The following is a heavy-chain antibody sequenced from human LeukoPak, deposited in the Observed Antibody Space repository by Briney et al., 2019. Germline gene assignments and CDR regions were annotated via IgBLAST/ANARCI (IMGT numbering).Heavy chain of an antibody. V-gene: IGHV1-69*13. CDR1: GGTFSSYA. J-gene: IGHJ5*02. CDR3: ARDQGVPAAPTLLYNWFDP. D-gene: IGHD2-2*01. Sequence: SVKVSCTASGGTFSSYAISWVRQAPGQGLEWMEGIIPIFGTANYAQKFQGRVTITADESTSTAYMELSSLRSEDTAVCYCARDQGVPAAPTLLYNWFDPWGQGTLVTVSS. CDR2: IIPIFGTA.